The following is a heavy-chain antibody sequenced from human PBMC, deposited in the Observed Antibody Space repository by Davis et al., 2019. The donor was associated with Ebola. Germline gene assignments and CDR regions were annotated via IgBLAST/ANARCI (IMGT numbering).Heavy chain of an antibody. CDR1: GGSFSGYY. D-gene: IGHD4-23*01. Sequence: PSETLSLTCAVYGGSFSGYYWSWIRQPPGKGLEWIGEINHSGSTNYNPSLKSRVTISVDTSKNQFSLKLSSVTAADTAVYYCARGPTVVLFAFDIWGQGTMVTVPS. V-gene: IGHV4-34*01. J-gene: IGHJ3*02. CDR2: INHSGST. CDR3: ARGPTVVLFAFDI.